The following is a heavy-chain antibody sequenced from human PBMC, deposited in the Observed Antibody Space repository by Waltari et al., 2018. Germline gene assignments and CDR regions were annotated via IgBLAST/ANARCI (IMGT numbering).Heavy chain of an antibody. CDR2: INPNSGGT. Sequence: QVQLVQSGAEVKKPGASGKGSCKASGNTFNGYLRHWVRQAPGQGLEWMGWINPNSGGTNYAQKFQCRVTMTRDTSISTAYMELSRLRSDDTAVYYCARVAGQSVHWGQGTLVTVSS. D-gene: IGHD3-10*01. J-gene: IGHJ4*02. V-gene: IGHV1-2*02. CDR1: GNTFNGYL. CDR3: ARVAGQSVH.